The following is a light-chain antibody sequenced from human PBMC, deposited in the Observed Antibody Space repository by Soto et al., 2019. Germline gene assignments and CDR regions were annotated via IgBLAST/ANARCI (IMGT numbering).Light chain of an antibody. Sequence: DIQMTHSPSSLSASVGDRVTITRQASQDISNYLNWYQQKPGKAPKLLIYDASNLETGVPSRFSGSGSGTDFTFTISSLQPEDIATYYCQQYENLPTFGQGTRLEIK. CDR1: QDISNY. CDR2: DAS. CDR3: QQYENLPT. V-gene: IGKV1-33*01. J-gene: IGKJ5*01.